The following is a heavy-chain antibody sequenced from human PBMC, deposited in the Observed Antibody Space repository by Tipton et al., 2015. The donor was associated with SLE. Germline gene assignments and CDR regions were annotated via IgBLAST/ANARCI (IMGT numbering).Heavy chain of an antibody. CDR2: ISAGGSST. CDR1: GFTFSSYD. CDR3: AKLMRGYEIFPYFDQ. V-gene: IGHV3-23*01. J-gene: IGHJ4*02. Sequence: GSLRLSCAASGFTFSSYDMHWVRQAPGKGLVWVSSISAGGSSTFYADSVRGRFTITRDNSKKTLYLQMNSLSADDTAVYYCAKLMRGYEIFPYFDQWGQGTPVTVSS. D-gene: IGHD5-12*01.